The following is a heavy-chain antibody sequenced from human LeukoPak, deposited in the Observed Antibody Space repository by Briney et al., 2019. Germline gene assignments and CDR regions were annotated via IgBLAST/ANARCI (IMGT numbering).Heavy chain of an antibody. J-gene: IGHJ6*03. Sequence: ASVKVSCKASGYIFTSYDINWVRQATGQGLEWMGWMNPNSGNTGYAQKFQGRVTITRNTSISTAYMELSSLRSEDTAVYYCARGGDFWSGYYITYYYYYMDVWGKGTTVTVSS. CDR1: GYIFTSYD. V-gene: IGHV1-8*03. CDR2: MNPNSGNT. CDR3: ARGGDFWSGYYITYYYYYMDV. D-gene: IGHD3-3*01.